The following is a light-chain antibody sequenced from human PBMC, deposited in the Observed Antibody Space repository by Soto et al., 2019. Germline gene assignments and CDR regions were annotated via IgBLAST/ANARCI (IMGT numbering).Light chain of an antibody. CDR1: SSNIGSKT. V-gene: IGLV1-44*01. Sequence: SVQNQPPSGSGTHGQRVTIFCSGSSSNIGSKTVNWYQQLPGTAPKLLIYSNYQRPSGVPDRFSGSKSGTSASLAISGLQSEHEADYYCSAWDASLNGYVFGTGTKVTVL. CDR3: SAWDASLNGYV. CDR2: SNY. J-gene: IGLJ1*01.